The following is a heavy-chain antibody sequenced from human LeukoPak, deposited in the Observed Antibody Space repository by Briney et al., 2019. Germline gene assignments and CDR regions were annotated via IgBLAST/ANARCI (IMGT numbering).Heavy chain of an antibody. CDR2: IYTSGST. Sequence: SETLSLTCTVSGGSISSYYWSWIRQPAGKGLEWIGRIYTSGSTNYNPSLKSRVTMSVDTSKNQFSLKLSSVTAADTAVYYCARDRSYRYSGSTPSHDAFDIWGQGTMVTVSS. CDR1: GGSISSYY. J-gene: IGHJ3*02. D-gene: IGHD1-26*01. CDR3: ARDRSYRYSGSTPSHDAFDI. V-gene: IGHV4-4*07.